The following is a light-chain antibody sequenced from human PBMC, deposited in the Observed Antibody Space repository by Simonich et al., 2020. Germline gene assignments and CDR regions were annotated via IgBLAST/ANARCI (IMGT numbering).Light chain of an antibody. CDR2: DVS. Sequence: QSALTQPASVSGSPGQSITISCTGTSSDVGGYNYVSLYQQHPGKAPKRMIYDVSNRPEGVSNRFSGSKSGNTASLTISGLQAEDEADYYCSSYTSSSTWVFGGGTKLTVL. CDR3: SSYTSSSTWV. J-gene: IGLJ3*02. V-gene: IGLV2-14*03. CDR1: SSDVGGYNY.